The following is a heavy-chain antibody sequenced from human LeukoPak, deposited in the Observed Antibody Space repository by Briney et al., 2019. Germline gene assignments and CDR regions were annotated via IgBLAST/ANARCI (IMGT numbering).Heavy chain of an antibody. J-gene: IGHJ1*01. CDR3: ARDYTIAVGTTTYLQH. Sequence: ASVKVSCKASGYIFSVYALIWVRQAPGQGLELMGWINTNTGNSTYAQGFTGRFVFSLDTSVSTAYLQISSLKAEDTAVYYCARDYTIAVGTTTYLQHWGQGTLVTVSS. V-gene: IGHV7-4-1*02. CDR2: INTNTGNS. CDR1: GYIFSVYA. D-gene: IGHD1-14*01.